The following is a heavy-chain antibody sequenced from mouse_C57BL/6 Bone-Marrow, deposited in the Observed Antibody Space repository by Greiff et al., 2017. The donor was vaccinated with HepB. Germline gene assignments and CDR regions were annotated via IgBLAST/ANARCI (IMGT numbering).Heavy chain of an antibody. D-gene: IGHD1-1*01. CDR1: GFTFSSYA. Sequence: VQLKESGGGLVKPGGSLKLSCAASGFTFSSYAMSWVRQTPEKRLEWVATISDGGSYTYYPDNVKGRFTISRDNAKNNLYLQMSHLKSEDTAMYYCARDRGYYYGSSYYFDYWGQGTTLTVSS. V-gene: IGHV5-4*01. J-gene: IGHJ2*01. CDR2: ISDGGSYT. CDR3: ARDRGYYYGSSYYFDY.